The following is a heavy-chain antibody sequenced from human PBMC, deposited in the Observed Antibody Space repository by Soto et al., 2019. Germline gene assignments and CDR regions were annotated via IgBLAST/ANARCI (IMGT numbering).Heavy chain of an antibody. CDR3: ARGRVVVPAAVMFNCLDP. J-gene: IGHJ5*02. CDR1: GAPITWVDYS. CDR2: IFHGGST. D-gene: IGHD2-2*01. V-gene: IGHV4-30-2*01. Sequence: SETLSLTCAISGAPITWVDYSCNWIRQPPGKGLEWIGYIFHGGSTYYNPSLRSRVTIPVDRSRTQFSLKMSSVTAADTAVYYCARGRVVVPAAVMFNCLDPWGQGALVTVSS.